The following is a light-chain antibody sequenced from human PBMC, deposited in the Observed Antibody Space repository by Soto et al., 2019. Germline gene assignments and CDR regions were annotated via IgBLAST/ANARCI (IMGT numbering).Light chain of an antibody. CDR2: DAS. J-gene: IGKJ2*01. V-gene: IGKV3-11*01. CDR1: QSVGSF. CDR3: QQYNNWPPYT. Sequence: EIVLTQSPATLSLSPGERATLSCRASQSVGSFLAWYQQKSGQTPRLLIYDASNRAPGIPARFGGSGSGTDFTLTISSLEPEDFAVYYCQQYNNWPPYTFGQGTKLEIK.